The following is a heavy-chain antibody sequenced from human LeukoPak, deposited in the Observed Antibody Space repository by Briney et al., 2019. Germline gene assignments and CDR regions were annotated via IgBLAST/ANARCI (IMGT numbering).Heavy chain of an antibody. Sequence: GASVKVSCKASGYTFTSYGISWVRQAPGQGLEWMGWISAYNGNTNYALKLQGRVTMTTDTSTSTAYMELRSLRSDDTAVYYCARSTNWNDDLDWFDPWGQGTLVTVSS. V-gene: IGHV1-18*01. D-gene: IGHD1-1*01. CDR1: GYTFTSYG. J-gene: IGHJ5*02. CDR2: ISAYNGNT. CDR3: ARSTNWNDDLDWFDP.